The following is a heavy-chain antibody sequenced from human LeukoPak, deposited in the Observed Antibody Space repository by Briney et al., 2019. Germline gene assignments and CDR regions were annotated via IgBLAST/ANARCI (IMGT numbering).Heavy chain of an antibody. Sequence: PGGSLRLSCAASGFTFDDYAMHWVRKTPGEGLEWVSGISWNNYNIGYADSVKGQFTISRDNAKNSLYLQMNSLRVEDTALYYCVKDTGYSYGPFDYWGQGALVTVSS. D-gene: IGHD5-18*01. J-gene: IGHJ4*02. CDR2: ISWNNYNI. CDR1: GFTFDDYA. V-gene: IGHV3-9*01. CDR3: VKDTGYSYGPFDY.